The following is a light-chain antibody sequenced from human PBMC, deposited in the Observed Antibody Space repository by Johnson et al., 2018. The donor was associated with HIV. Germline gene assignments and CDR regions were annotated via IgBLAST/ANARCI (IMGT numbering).Light chain of an antibody. CDR2: RNN. Sequence: SVLTQPPSASGTPGQRVTISCSGSSSNIGSNTVNWYQQLPGTAPKLLIYRNNQRPSGVPDRFSGSKSDTSASLAISGLQAEDEADYYCATWDDSLNGHYVFGTGTKVTVL. V-gene: IGLV1-44*01. CDR1: SSNIGSNT. J-gene: IGLJ1*01. CDR3: ATWDDSLNGHYV.